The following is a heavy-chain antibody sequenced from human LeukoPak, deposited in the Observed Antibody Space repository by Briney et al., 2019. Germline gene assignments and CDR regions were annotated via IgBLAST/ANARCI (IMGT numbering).Heavy chain of an antibody. CDR1: GFIFNTYV. D-gene: IGHD6-6*01. CDR3: ARVPEARRIRRPYYYYMDV. V-gene: IGHV3-30*02. Sequence: AGGSLRLSCAASGFIFNTYVMHWVRQAPGKGLEWLAFIRYDGSNKNYADSVKGRFTISRDNARNSLYLQMNSLRAEDTAVYYCARVPEARRIRRPYYYYMDVWGKGTTVTVSS. CDR2: IRYDGSNK. J-gene: IGHJ6*03.